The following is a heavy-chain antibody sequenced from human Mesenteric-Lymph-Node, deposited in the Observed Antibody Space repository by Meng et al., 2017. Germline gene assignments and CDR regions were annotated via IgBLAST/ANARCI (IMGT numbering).Heavy chain of an antibody. D-gene: IGHD1-14*01. Sequence: SETLSLTCTVSGGSISSGSYYWSWIRQPAGKGLEWIGSIYHSGSTYYNPSLKSRVTISVDTSKNQFSLKLSSVTAADTAVYYCARGESPDVFDYWGQGTLVTVSS. CDR2: IYHSGST. CDR1: GGSISSGSYY. J-gene: IGHJ4*02. V-gene: IGHV4-39*07. CDR3: ARGESPDVFDY.